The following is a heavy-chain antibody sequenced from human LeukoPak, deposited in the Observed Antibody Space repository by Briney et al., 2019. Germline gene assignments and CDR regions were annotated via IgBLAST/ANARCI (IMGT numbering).Heavy chain of an antibody. V-gene: IGHV4-30-4*01. CDR1: GGSISSGDYY. Sequence: PSQTLSLTCTVSGGSISSGDYYWSWIRRPPGKGLEWIGYIYYSGSTYYNPSLKSRVTISVDTSKNQFSLKLSSVTAADTAVYYCARGHIVVVTAQLNWFDPWGQGTLVTVSS. D-gene: IGHD2-21*02. J-gene: IGHJ5*02. CDR2: IYYSGST. CDR3: ARGHIVVVTAQLNWFDP.